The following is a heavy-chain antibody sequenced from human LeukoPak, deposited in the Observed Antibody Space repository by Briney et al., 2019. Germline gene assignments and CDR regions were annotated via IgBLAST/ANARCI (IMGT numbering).Heavy chain of an antibody. V-gene: IGHV3-7*04. CDR3: ARDRYGYYGSGSYYMLDY. CDR1: GXTFSNYW. CDR2: IKQDGSEK. Sequence: PGGSLRLSCAASGXTFSNYWMSWVRQAPGKGLEWVANIKQDGSEKYYVDSVKGRFTISRDNAKNSLYLQMSSLRAEDMAVYYCARDRYGYYGSGSYYMLDYWGQGTLVTVSS. D-gene: IGHD3-10*01. J-gene: IGHJ4*02.